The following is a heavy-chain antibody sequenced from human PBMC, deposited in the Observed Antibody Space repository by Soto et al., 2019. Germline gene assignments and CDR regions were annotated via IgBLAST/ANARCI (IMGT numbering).Heavy chain of an antibody. V-gene: IGHV4-31*03. D-gene: IGHD2-15*01. CDR3: ARGYCSGGSCFGNWFDP. J-gene: IGHJ5*02. CDR1: GGSISSGGYY. Sequence: SEALSLTCTLSGGSISSGGYYWSWIRQHPGKGLEWIGYIYYSGSTYYNPSLKSRVTISVDTSKNQFSLKLSSVTAADTAVYYCARGYCSGGSCFGNWFDPWGQGTLVTVSS. CDR2: IYYSGST.